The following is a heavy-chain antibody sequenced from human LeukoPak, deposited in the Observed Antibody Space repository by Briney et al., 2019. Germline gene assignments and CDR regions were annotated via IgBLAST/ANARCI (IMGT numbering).Heavy chain of an antibody. J-gene: IGHJ6*03. CDR3: ARRKITMVRGVITRYYYYYMDV. CDR2: INHSGST. D-gene: IGHD3-10*01. V-gene: IGHV4-34*01. CDR1: GGSFSGYY. Sequence: PSETLSLTCAVYGGSFSGYYWSWIRQPPGKGLEWIGEINHSGSTNYNPSLKSRVTISVDTSKNQFSLKLSSVTAADTAVYYCARRKITMVRGVITRYYYYYMDVWGKGTTVTISS.